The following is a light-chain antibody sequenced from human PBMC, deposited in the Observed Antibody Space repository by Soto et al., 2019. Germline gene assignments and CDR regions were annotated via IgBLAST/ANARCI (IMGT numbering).Light chain of an antibody. CDR1: QSVSSSY. J-gene: IGKJ2*04. V-gene: IGKV3-20*01. Sequence: EIVLTQSPGTLSLSPGERATLSCRASQSVSSSYLAWYQQKPGQAPRLLISGASSRATGIPDRFSGSVSGTDFAVTTMCLEPEVVAVYYCQQYGSSAGSCGQGTKLEIK. CDR2: GAS. CDR3: QQYGSSAGS.